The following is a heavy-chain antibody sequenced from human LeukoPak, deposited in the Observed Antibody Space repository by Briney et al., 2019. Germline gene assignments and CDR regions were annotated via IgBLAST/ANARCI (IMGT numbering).Heavy chain of an antibody. V-gene: IGHV3-21*01. CDR1: GSTFSDYS. J-gene: IGHJ6*03. Sequence: GGSLRLSCAASGSTFSDYSMNWVRQAPGKGLEWVSSISGRSSYMYYVASVQGRFTISRDNAKDSLYLQMNSPRAEDTAVYYCARLPTTTTGYMDVWGKGTTVTVSS. CDR2: ISGRSSYM. D-gene: IGHD1-26*01. CDR3: ARLPTTTTGYMDV.